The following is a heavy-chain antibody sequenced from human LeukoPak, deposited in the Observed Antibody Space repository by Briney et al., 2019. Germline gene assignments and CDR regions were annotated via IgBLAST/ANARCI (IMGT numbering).Heavy chain of an antibody. CDR2: IKQDGSEK. V-gene: IGHV3-7*03. D-gene: IGHD6-13*01. CDR3: ATKLPAAGRGFDY. J-gene: IGHJ4*02. Sequence: GGSLRLSCAASGFTFSTYWMDWVRQAPGKGLEWVANIKQDGSEKYYVDSVKGRFTISRDSAKNSLFLQMNGLRAEDTAVYYCATKLPAAGRGFDYWGQGTLVTVSS. CDR1: GFTFSTYW.